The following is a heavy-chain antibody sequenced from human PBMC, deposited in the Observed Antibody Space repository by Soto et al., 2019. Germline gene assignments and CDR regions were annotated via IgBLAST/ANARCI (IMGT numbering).Heavy chain of an antibody. V-gene: IGHV4-61*01. CDR1: GGSVSSDSYH. D-gene: IGHD1-26*01. Sequence: QVQLEESGPGLVKPSETLSLRCTVSGGSVSSDSYHWCWVRQPPGKGLEWIGNIYYSGTTNYNPSLESRVSMSVDTSKNQFSLKLSSVTAADTAVYYCAAREGATPPITWGQGTLVIVSS. CDR3: AAREGATPPIT. CDR2: IYYSGTT. J-gene: IGHJ5*02.